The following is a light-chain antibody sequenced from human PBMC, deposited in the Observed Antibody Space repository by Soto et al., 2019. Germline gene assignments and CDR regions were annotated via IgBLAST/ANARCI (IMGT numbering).Light chain of an antibody. V-gene: IGLV2-8*01. J-gene: IGLJ2*01. CDR2: EVT. CDR1: SSDVGGYSH. CDR3: SSYAVSNNVV. Sequence: QSVLTQPPSASGSPGQSVTISCTGTSSDVGGYSHVSWYQQHPGKAPKVMIYEVTKRHSGVPDRFSGSKSGNTASLTVSGLQADDEADYYCSSYAVSNNVVFGGGTKLTVL.